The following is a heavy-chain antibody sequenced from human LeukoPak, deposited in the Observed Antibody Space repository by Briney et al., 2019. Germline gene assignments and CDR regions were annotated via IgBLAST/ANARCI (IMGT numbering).Heavy chain of an antibody. Sequence: GGSLRLSCAASGFTFSSYAIHWVRQAPGKGLEWVAFVSFDGSDKYYADPVKGRFTISRDISKNTLYMQMNSLRVEDTAPYYCARGAAVAISLWGQGTLVTVSS. D-gene: IGHD6-19*01. CDR2: VSFDGSDK. J-gene: IGHJ4*02. V-gene: IGHV3-30*04. CDR1: GFTFSSYA. CDR3: ARGAAVAISL.